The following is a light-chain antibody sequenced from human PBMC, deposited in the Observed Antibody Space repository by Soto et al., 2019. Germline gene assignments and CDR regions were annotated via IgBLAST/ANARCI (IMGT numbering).Light chain of an antibody. CDR1: QSVNIN. CDR3: QQYGTSIQT. Sequence: EIVMTQSPATLSVSPGERATLSCRASQSVNINLAWYQQRPGQPPNLLIFGASHRAPDIPDRFSGSGSGTDFTLTISRLEPEDFAVYYCQQYGTSIQTFGQGTKVDIK. CDR2: GAS. J-gene: IGKJ1*01. V-gene: IGKV3-20*01.